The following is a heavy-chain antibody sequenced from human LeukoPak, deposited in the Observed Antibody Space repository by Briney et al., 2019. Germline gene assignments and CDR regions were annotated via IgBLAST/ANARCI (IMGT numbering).Heavy chain of an antibody. CDR1: GGTFSSYA. CDR2: IIPIFGTA. J-gene: IGHJ3*02. D-gene: IGHD2-21*01. CDR3: AICVAFDAFDI. V-gene: IGHV1-69*05. Sequence: GASVEVSCKASGGTFSSYAISWVRQAPGQGLEWMGRIIPIFGTANYAQKFQGRVTITTDESTSTAYMELSSLRSEDTAVYYCAICVAFDAFDIWGQGTMVTVSS.